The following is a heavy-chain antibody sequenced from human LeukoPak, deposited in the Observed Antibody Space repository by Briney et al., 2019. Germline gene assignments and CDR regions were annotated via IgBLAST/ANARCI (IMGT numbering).Heavy chain of an antibody. J-gene: IGHJ4*02. CDR3: ASGLRGTY. D-gene: IGHD1-1*01. CDR1: GFTFGYYW. Sequence: GGSLRLSCAASGFTFGYYWMSWVPQAPGTGLEWVANIGPDGSEKYYVDSVKGRFTISRDNAKSSLFLQMNSLRDEDTAVYYCASGLRGTYWGQGTLVTVSS. V-gene: IGHV3-7*01. CDR2: IGPDGSEK.